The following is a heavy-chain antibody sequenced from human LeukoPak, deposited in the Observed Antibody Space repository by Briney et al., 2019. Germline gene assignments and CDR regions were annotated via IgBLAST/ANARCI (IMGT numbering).Heavy chain of an antibody. CDR2: INPNSGGT. D-gene: IGHD2-15*01. V-gene: IGHV1-2*02. CDR3: ARDQVARDIVVVLAATGTTDY. J-gene: IGHJ4*02. Sequence: GASVKVSCKASGYTFTGYYMHWVRQAPGQGLEWMGWINPNSGGTTYAQKFQGRVTMTRDTSISTAYMELSRLRSDDTAVYYCARDQVARDIVVVLAATGTTDYWGQGTLVTVSS. CDR1: GYTFTGYY.